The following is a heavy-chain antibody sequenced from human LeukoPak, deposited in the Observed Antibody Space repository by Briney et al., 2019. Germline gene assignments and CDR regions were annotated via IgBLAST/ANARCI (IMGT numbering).Heavy chain of an antibody. J-gene: IGHJ4*02. Sequence: SSETLSLTCTVSGGSISSSSYYWGWIRQPPGKGLEWIGSIYYSGSTYYNPSPKSRVTISVDTSKNQFSLKLSSVTAADTAVYYCARQAVGYSSSWRFDYWGQGTLVTVSS. CDR3: ARQAVGYSSSWRFDY. CDR2: IYYSGST. D-gene: IGHD6-13*01. V-gene: IGHV4-39*01. CDR1: GGSISSSSYY.